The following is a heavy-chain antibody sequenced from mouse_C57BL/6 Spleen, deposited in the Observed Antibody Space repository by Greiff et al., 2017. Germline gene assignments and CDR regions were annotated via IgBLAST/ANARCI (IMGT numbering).Heavy chain of an antibody. CDR1: GFTFSSYA. J-gene: IGHJ4*01. CDR3: TRDLGSSYYAMDY. CDR2: ISSGGDYI. D-gene: IGHD1-1*01. Sequence: EVHLVESGEGLVKPGGSLKLSCAASGFTFSSYAMSWVRQTPEKRLEWVAYISSGGDYIYYADTVKGRFTISRDNARNTLYLQMSSLKSEDTAMYYCTRDLGSSYYAMDYWGQGTSVTVS. V-gene: IGHV5-9-1*02.